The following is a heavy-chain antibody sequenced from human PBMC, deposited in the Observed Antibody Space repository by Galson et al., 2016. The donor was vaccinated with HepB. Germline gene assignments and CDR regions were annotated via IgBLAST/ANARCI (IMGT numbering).Heavy chain of an antibody. CDR2: ISAYNGDT. J-gene: IGHJ5*02. CDR1: GYTFTTYG. Sequence: SCKASGYTFTTYGIIWVRQAPGQGPEWMGWISAYNGDTKYAQKFQGRVTMTTDTTTTTAYMELRSLRSDDTAVYYCASVSAHYDFWSDYEGGWFDRWGQGTLVTVSS. D-gene: IGHD3-3*01. CDR3: ASVSAHYDFWSDYEGGWFDR. V-gene: IGHV1-18*04.